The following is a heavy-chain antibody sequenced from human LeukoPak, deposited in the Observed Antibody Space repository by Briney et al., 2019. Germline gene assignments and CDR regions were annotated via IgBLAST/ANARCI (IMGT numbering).Heavy chain of an antibody. Sequence: PSETLSLTCAVYGGSFSGYYWSSLRQPPGQGLEWIGEINHSGSTNYNPSLKSRVTISVDTSKNQFSLKLSSVTAADTAVYYCARGRQVPAAITGSIVDYWGQGTLVTVSS. CDR2: INHSGST. V-gene: IGHV4-34*01. D-gene: IGHD2-2*02. J-gene: IGHJ4*02. CDR3: ARGRQVPAAITGSIVDY. CDR1: GGSFSGYY.